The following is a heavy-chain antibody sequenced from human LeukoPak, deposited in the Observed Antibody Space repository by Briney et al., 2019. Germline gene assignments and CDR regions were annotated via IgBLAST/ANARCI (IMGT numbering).Heavy chain of an antibody. CDR2: ISDNGVTI. CDR3: AGELGYCSGGDY. Sequence: GSLRLSCAASGLAFSSYEMNWVRQAPGKGLEWISYISDNGVTIYYADSVKGRFTISRDNAKNSLYLQMNSLSAEDTAVYYCAGELGYCSGGDYWGQGTLVTVSS. V-gene: IGHV3-48*03. D-gene: IGHD2-15*01. CDR1: GLAFSSYE. J-gene: IGHJ4*02.